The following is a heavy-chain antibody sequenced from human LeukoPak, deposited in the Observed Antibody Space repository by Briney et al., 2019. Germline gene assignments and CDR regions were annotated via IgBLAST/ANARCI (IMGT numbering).Heavy chain of an antibody. D-gene: IGHD3-9*01. J-gene: IGHJ4*02. CDR2: IYYSGST. Sequence: SETLSLTCAVSGGSISSSNWWSWVRQPPGKGLEWIGYIYYSGSTNYNPSLKSRVTISVDTSKNQFSLKLSSVTAADTAVYYCAASYDILTGPSVDYWGQGTLVTVSS. CDR1: GGSISSSNW. CDR3: AASYDILTGPSVDY. V-gene: IGHV4-4*02.